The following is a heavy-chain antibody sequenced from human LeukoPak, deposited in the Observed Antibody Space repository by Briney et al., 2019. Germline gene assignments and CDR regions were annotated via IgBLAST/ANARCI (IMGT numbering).Heavy chain of an antibody. J-gene: IGHJ4*02. Sequence: GGSLRLSCAASGFTFSDYAMHWVRQAPGKGLEWVSGISWNSGSIGYADSVKGRFTISRDNAKNSLYLQMNSLRAEDTALYYCAKDIAAAGSLFDYWGQGTLVTVSS. CDR3: AKDIAAAGSLFDY. V-gene: IGHV3-9*01. CDR2: ISWNSGSI. D-gene: IGHD6-13*01. CDR1: GFTFSDYA.